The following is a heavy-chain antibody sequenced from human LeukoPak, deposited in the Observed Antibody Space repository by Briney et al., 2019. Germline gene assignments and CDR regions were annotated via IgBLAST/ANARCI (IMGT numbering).Heavy chain of an antibody. Sequence: SETLSLTCTVSGGSVSSDYWSWIRQPPGKGLEWIGYISYTGNTNYNPSLKSRVTISLNTSKNLFSLKLSSVTAADTAVYYCARAIAVAGTPPYRFDPWGQGTLVTVSS. J-gene: IGHJ5*02. CDR2: ISYTGNT. V-gene: IGHV4-59*02. CDR3: ARAIAVAGTPPYRFDP. CDR1: GGSVSSDY. D-gene: IGHD6-19*01.